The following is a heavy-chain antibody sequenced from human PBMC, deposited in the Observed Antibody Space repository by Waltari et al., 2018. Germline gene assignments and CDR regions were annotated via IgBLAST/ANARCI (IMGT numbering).Heavy chain of an antibody. CDR1: GYSFTSYW. CDR2: IYPGDTET. J-gene: IGHJ4*02. V-gene: IGHV5-51*03. Sequence: EVQLVQSGAEVTKPGESLKISCKGSGYSFTSYWLGWVRQMPGKGLEGRGTIYPGDTETSYSPSFQGNVTISADKSISTAYLQWSSLKASDTAMYYCARGDSAAAGNHWGQGTLVTGSS. CDR3: ARGDSAAAGNH. D-gene: IGHD6-13*01.